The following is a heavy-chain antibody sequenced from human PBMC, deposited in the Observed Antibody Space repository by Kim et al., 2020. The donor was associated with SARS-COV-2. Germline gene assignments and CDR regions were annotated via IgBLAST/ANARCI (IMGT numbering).Heavy chain of an antibody. J-gene: IGHJ3*02. CDR2: IWYDGSNK. CDR3: ARGGKWTVIADAFDI. CDR1: GFTFSSYG. D-gene: IGHD4-17*01. V-gene: IGHV3-33*01. Sequence: GGSLRLSCAASGFTFSSYGMHWVRQAPGKGLEWVAVIWYDGSNKYYADSVKGRFTISRDNSKNTLYLQMNSLRAEDTAVYYCARGGKWTVIADAFDIWGQGTMVTVSS.